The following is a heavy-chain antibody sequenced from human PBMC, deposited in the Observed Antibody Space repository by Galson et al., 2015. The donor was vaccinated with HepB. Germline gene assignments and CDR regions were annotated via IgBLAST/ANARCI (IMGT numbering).Heavy chain of an antibody. CDR1: GFTFSDYY. Sequence: SLRLSCAASGFTFSDYYMSWVRQAPGKGLEWVSYISSSSSYTNYADSVKGRFTISRDNAKNSLYLQMNSLRAEDTAVYYCARDWGGGSGSYYNLAGYYYYYYGMDVWGQGTTVTVPS. V-gene: IGHV3-11*05. CDR2: ISSSSSYT. J-gene: IGHJ6*02. CDR3: ARDWGGGSGSYYNLAGYYYYYYGMDV. D-gene: IGHD3-10*01.